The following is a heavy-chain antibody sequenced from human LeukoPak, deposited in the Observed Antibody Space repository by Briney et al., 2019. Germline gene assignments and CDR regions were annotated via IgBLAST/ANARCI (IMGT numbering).Heavy chain of an antibody. CDR1: GFTFSSYS. V-gene: IGHV3-48*04. D-gene: IGHD6-19*01. J-gene: IGHJ6*02. CDR2: ISSSSSTI. Sequence: PGGSLRLSCAASGFTFSSYSMNWVRQAPGKGLEWVSYISSSSSTIYYADSVKGRFTISRDNAKNSLYLQMNSLRVEDTAVYYCARVGYSSGWPPGDYYGMDVWGQGTTVTVSS. CDR3: ARVGYSSGWPPGDYYGMDV.